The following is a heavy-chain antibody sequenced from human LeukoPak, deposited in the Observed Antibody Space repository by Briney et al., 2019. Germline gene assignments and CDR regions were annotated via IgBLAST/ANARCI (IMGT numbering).Heavy chain of an antibody. V-gene: IGHV1-69*13. Sequence: ASVTVSCKASGYTFTSYYMHWVRQAPGQGLEWMGGIIPIFGTANYAQKFQGRVTITADESTSTAYMELSSLRSEDTAVYYCARDPPPDPDYYGMDVWGQGTTVTVSS. CDR2: IIPIFGTA. CDR1: GYTFTSYY. CDR3: ARDPPPDPDYYGMDV. J-gene: IGHJ6*02.